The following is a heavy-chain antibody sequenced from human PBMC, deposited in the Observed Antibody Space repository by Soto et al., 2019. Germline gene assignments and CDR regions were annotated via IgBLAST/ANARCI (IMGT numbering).Heavy chain of an antibody. J-gene: IGHJ5*02. CDR3: ASTRYCSGGSCYNRFDP. Sequence: PSETLSLTCTVSGGSISTRSSYWGWIRQPPGKGLEWIGSIYYIGNTYYNPSLKSRVAISIDSSKTRFSLNLSSVTTADTAVYYCASTRYCSGGSCYNRFDPWGQGTLVTVSS. D-gene: IGHD2-15*01. V-gene: IGHV4-39*02. CDR2: IYYIGNT. CDR1: GGSISTRSSY.